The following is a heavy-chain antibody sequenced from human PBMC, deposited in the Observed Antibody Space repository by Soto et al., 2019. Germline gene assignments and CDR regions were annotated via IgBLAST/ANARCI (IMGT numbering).Heavy chain of an antibody. Sequence: QVQLVQSGAEVRKPGSSVKVSCKASGGSFSSFAFSWVRQAPGQGLEWMGGIIPMFGSANYAQEFLGRVTFTADDSTSTAYMEISGPTFEDTAFYYCAVSLYGVVLHYYYRMDVWGPGTSVTVSS. CDR3: AVSLYGVVLHYYYRMDV. J-gene: IGHJ6*02. V-gene: IGHV1-69*01. CDR2: IIPMFGSA. CDR1: GGSFSSFA. D-gene: IGHD3-3*01.